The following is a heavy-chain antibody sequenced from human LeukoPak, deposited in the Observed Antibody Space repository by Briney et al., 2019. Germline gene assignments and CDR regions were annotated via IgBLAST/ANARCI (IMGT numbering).Heavy chain of an antibody. Sequence: GGSLRLSCSASGFVFSIYTMYWVRQAPGKGPEYVSTISGSGNGGSIYYADSVKGRFTISRDDSKSIVYLQMNGLRSEDTAVYYCVKDFGRVRGTPDSWGQGTLVTVSS. CDR2: ISGSGNGGSI. V-gene: IGHV3-64D*06. CDR1: GFVFSIYT. CDR3: VKDFGRVRGTPDS. D-gene: IGHD2/OR15-2a*01. J-gene: IGHJ4*02.